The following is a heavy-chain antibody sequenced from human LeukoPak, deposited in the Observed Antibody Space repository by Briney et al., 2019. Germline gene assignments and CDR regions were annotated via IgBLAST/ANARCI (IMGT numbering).Heavy chain of an antibody. V-gene: IGHV4-59*11. CDR3: ARVLSPYYYYYYMDV. CDR2: IYYSGST. J-gene: IGHJ6*03. CDR1: GGSISSHY. D-gene: IGHD2-8*02. Sequence: SQTLSLTCTVSGGSISSHYWSWIRQPPGKGLEWIGYIYYSGSTNYNPSLKSRVTISVDTSKNQFSLKLSSVTAADTAVYYCARVLSPYYYYYYMDVWGKGTTVTVSS.